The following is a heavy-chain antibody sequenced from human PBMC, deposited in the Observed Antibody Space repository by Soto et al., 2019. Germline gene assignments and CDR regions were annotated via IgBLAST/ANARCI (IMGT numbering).Heavy chain of an antibody. Sequence: QVQLQESGPGLVKPSETLSLTCTVSGGSISSYYWSWIRQPAGKGLEWIGRIYTSGSTNYNPSLKSRVPMSVDTSKNQFSLKLSSVTAADTAVYYCARDTEPGFWGGYYRGYYGMDVWGQGTTVTVSS. D-gene: IGHD3-3*01. J-gene: IGHJ6*02. CDR2: IYTSGST. CDR1: GGSISSYY. V-gene: IGHV4-4*07. CDR3: ARDTEPGFWGGYYRGYYGMDV.